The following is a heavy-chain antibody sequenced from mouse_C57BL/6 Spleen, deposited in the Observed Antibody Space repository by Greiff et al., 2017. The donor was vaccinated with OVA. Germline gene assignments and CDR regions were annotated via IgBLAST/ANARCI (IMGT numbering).Heavy chain of an antibody. CDR3: ASSGGSSFWFAY. Sequence: VQLQQSGPGLVAPSQSLSITCTVSGFSLTSYGVDWVRQSPGKGLEWLGVIWGVGSTNYNSALKSRLSISKDNSKSQVFLKMNSLQTDDTAMYYCASSGGSSFWFAYWGQGTLVTVSA. CDR2: IWGVGST. J-gene: IGHJ3*01. D-gene: IGHD1-1*01. CDR1: GFSLTSYG. V-gene: IGHV2-6*01.